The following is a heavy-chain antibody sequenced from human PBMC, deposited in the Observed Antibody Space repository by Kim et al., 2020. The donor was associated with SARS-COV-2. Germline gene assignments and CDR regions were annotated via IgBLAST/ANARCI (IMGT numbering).Heavy chain of an antibody. D-gene: IGHD3-10*02. CDR1: GFAFSSYA. J-gene: IGHJ4*02. CDR2: LSGSGANT. CDR3: AKGYQTVLYYDRGYDY. Sequence: GGSLRLSCAASGFAFSSYALSWVRQAPGKGLEWVSGLSGSGANTYYADSVKGRFTISRDNSKSMLYLWMTSLKVEDMAVYYCAKGYQTVLYYDRGYDYWGQRTLVTGSS. V-gene: IGHV3-23*01.